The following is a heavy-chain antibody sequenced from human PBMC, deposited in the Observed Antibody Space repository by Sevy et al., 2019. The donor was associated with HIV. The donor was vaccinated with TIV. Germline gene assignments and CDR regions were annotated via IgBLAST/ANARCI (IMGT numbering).Heavy chain of an antibody. D-gene: IGHD6-25*01. CDR2: IYYSGST. CDR1: GASVSSGSFF. J-gene: IGHJ4*02. Sequence: SETLSLTCSVSGASVSSGSFFWTWIRQAPGKGLEWIGYIYYSGSTNYNPSLKSRVTFSVDTSKNQFSLKLRSVTAADTAVYYCARDQAESSATGGLDSWGPGALVTVSS. V-gene: IGHV4-61*01. CDR3: ARDQAESSATGGLDS.